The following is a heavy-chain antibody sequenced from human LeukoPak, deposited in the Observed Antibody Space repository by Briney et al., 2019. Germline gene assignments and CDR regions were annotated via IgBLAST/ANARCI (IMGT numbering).Heavy chain of an antibody. V-gene: IGHV3-30*04. Sequence: GGSLRLSCAVSGFNFSYFAMHWFRQAPGKGLEWVAVISHDGKKKYHADSVKGRFSISRDDSKNTLYLQMNSLTAEDTAVYFCARVLGAGTFDSWGQGALVTVPS. CDR2: ISHDGKKK. J-gene: IGHJ4*02. D-gene: IGHD1-26*01. CDR3: ARVLGAGTFDS. CDR1: GFNFSYFA.